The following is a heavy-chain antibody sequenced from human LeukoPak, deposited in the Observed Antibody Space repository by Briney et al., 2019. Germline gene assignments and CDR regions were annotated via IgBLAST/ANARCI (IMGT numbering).Heavy chain of an antibody. V-gene: IGHV4-31*03. Sequence: SETLSLTCTVSGGSISSGGYYWSWIRQHPGKGLEWIGYIYYSGSTYYNPSLKSRVTISVDTSKNQFSLKLSSVTAADTAVYYCARGLARKATVFDYWGQGTLVTVSS. CDR2: IYYSGST. CDR3: ARGLARKATVFDY. CDR1: GGSISSGGYY. J-gene: IGHJ4*02. D-gene: IGHD4-11*01.